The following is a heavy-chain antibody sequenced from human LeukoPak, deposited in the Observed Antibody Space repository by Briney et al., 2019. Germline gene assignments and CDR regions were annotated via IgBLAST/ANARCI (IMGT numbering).Heavy chain of an antibody. J-gene: IGHJ4*02. D-gene: IGHD6-13*01. CDR1: GFTFNIYG. CDR2: IRYDGSNK. CDR3: AKDRWYSSLPSGY. Sequence: PGGSLRLSCAASGFTFNIYGMHWVRQAPGKGLEWVAFIRYDGSNKNYADSVKGRFTISRDNSKNTLYLQMNSLRAEDTAVYYCAKDRWYSSLPSGYWGQGTLVTVSS. V-gene: IGHV3-30*02.